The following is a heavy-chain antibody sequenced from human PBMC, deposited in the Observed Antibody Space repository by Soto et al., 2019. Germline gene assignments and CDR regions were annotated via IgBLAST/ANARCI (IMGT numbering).Heavy chain of an antibody. Sequence: GGSLRLSCAASGFTFSTYGMHWVRQAPGKGLEWVAVIWCNENNKYYADSVKGRFTISRDNSKNTLYLQMNSLRAEDTAVYYCVRDGESVAGTLDYWGQGTLVTVSS. CDR3: VRDGESVAGTLDY. D-gene: IGHD6-13*01. CDR1: GFTFSTYG. J-gene: IGHJ4*02. CDR2: IWCNENNK. V-gene: IGHV3-33*01.